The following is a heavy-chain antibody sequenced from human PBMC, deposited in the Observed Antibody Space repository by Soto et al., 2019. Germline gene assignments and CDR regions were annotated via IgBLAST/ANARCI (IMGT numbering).Heavy chain of an antibody. CDR1: GGTFSTYA. D-gene: IGHD3-22*01. J-gene: IGHJ4*02. Sequence: VKVSCKASGGTFSTYAIDWVRQAPGQGLEWMGGIIPLFGTAKYAQNFQGRITITADESTNTAYMELRSLRSQDTAVYYCARGVHYDSSGYYYFYWGQGTLVTVSS. V-gene: IGHV1-69*13. CDR2: IIPLFGTA. CDR3: ARGVHYDSSGYYYFY.